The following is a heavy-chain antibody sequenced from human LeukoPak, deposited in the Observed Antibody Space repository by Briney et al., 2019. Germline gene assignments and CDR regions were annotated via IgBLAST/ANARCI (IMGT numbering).Heavy chain of an antibody. J-gene: IGHJ4*02. V-gene: IGHV3-30*18. D-gene: IGHD1-7*01. Sequence: GGSLRLSCAASGFTFSSYGMHWVRQAPGKGLEWVAVISYDGSNKYYADSVKGRFTISRDNSKNTLYLQMNSLRAEDTAVYYCAKAQLELPDYWGQGTLVTVSS. CDR3: AKAQLELPDY. CDR1: GFTFSSYG. CDR2: ISYDGSNK.